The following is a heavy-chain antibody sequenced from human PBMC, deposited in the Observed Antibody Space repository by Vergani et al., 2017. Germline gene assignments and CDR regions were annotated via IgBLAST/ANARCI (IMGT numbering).Heavy chain of an antibody. J-gene: IGHJ4*02. CDR1: GGSISSGGYY. CDR2: IYYSGNT. D-gene: IGHD6-19*01. CDR3: ARVIAVAGAFDY. V-gene: IGHV4-30-4*08. Sequence: QVQLQESGPGLVKPSQTLSLTCTVSGGSISSGGYYWSWIRQHPGKGLEWIGYIYYSGNTYYNPSLKSRVTISTDTSKNQFSLKLSSVTAADTAVYYCARVIAVAGAFDYWGQGTLVTVSS.